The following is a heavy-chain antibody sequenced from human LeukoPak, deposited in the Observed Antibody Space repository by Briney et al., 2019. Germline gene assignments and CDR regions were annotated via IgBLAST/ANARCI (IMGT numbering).Heavy chain of an antibody. CDR1: GFTFSSYG. CDR3: ASRVVPAAMSSDY. Sequence: GRSLRLSCAASGFTFSSYGMSWVRQAPGKGLEWVSSISSSSSSYIYYADSVKGRFTISRDNAKNSLYLQMNSLRAEDTAVYYCASRVVPAAMSSDYWGQGTLVTVSS. J-gene: IGHJ4*02. V-gene: IGHV3-21*01. D-gene: IGHD2-2*01. CDR2: ISSSSSSYI.